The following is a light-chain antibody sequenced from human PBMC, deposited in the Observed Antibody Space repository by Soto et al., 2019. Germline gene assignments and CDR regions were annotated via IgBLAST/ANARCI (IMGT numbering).Light chain of an antibody. J-gene: IGKJ5*01. CDR1: QRVGRNY. Sequence: EIVLPQSPGTLSLSPGESATLSCRASQRVGRNYLAWFQHKSDQAPRLLIYDSTSRATGVPATFSGCGSGTDFTLTISSLQPEDFAVYYCQQRSNWPRTFGQGTRLEIK. CDR2: DST. CDR3: QQRSNWPRT. V-gene: IGKV3D-20*02.